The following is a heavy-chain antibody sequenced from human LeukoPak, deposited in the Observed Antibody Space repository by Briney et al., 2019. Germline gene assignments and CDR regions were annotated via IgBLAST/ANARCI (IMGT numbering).Heavy chain of an antibody. CDR2: ISSSSSYI. CDR3: ARDADMKGTTYNWFDP. D-gene: IGHD1-14*01. CDR1: GFTFSSYS. V-gene: IGHV3-21*01. Sequence: GGSLRLSCAASGFTFSSYSMNWVRQAPGKGLGWVSSISSSSSYIYYADSVKGRFTISRDNAKNSLYLQMNSLRAEDTAVYYCARDADMKGTTYNWFDPWGQGTLVTVSS. J-gene: IGHJ5*02.